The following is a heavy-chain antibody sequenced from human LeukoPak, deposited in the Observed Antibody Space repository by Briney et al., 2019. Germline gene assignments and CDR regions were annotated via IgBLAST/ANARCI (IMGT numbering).Heavy chain of an antibody. D-gene: IGHD3-3*01. J-gene: IGHJ5*01. CDR3: VRDVKAVPSATTIFGLVQNWFDS. CDR1: GFTFSSYE. V-gene: IGHV3-48*03. Sequence: GGSLRLSCAASGFTFSSYEMNWVRQAPGKGLEWLSYISSSGSAIDYADSVKGRFTISRDNAKKSLYLQMNSLRAEDTAVYFCVRDVKAVPSATTIFGLVQNWFDSWGQGTLVTVSS. CDR2: ISSSGSAI.